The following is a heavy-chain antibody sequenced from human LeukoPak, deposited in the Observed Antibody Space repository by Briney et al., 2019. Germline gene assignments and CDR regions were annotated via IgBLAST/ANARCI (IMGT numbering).Heavy chain of an antibody. CDR2: INPSGGST. CDR1: GYIFINYF. CDR3: AGGVDTAMGLDY. V-gene: IGHV1-46*01. Sequence: WASVKVSCKASGYIFINYFIHWVREAPGQGLEWMGIINPSGGSTSYAQKFQGRVTMTRDTSTSTVYMELSSLRSEDTAVYYCAGGVDTAMGLDYWGQGTLVTVSS. D-gene: IGHD5-18*01. J-gene: IGHJ4*02.